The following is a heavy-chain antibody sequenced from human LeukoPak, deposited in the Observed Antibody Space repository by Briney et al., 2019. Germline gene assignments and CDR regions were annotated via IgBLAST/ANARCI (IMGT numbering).Heavy chain of an antibody. CDR2: IIPILGIA. Sequence: ASVKVSCKASGGTFSSYTISWVRQAPGQGLEWMGRIIPILGIANYAQKFQGRVTITADKSTSTDYMELSSLRSEDTAVYYCARDKNVVGATYYFDYWGQGTLVTVSS. CDR3: ARDKNVVGATYYFDY. D-gene: IGHD1-26*01. J-gene: IGHJ4*02. V-gene: IGHV1-69*04. CDR1: GGTFSSYT.